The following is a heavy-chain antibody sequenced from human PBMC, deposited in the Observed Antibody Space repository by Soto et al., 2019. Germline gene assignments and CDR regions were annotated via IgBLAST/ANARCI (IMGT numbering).Heavy chain of an antibody. D-gene: IGHD3-22*01. V-gene: IGHV3-64*02. J-gene: IGHJ4*01. CDR1: GFTFSSYA. Sequence: GSLRLSCAASGFTFSSYAMHWVRQAPGKGLEYVSAISSNGGSTYYADSVKGRFTISRDNSKNTLYLQMGSLRAEDMAVYYCARSYYYDSSGYPLDYWGHGTLVTVSS. CDR3: ARSYYYDSSGYPLDY. CDR2: ISSNGGST.